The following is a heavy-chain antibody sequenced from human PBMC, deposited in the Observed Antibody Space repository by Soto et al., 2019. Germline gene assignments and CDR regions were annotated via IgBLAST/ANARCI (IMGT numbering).Heavy chain of an antibody. V-gene: IGHV4-38-2*02. D-gene: IGHD3-22*01. Sequence: SETLSLTCAVSGYSIYSGYYWDWIGQPPGKGLEWIGSIYHSGSTYYNPSLKSRVTISVDTSKNQFSLKLSSVTAADTAVYYCARDSSSGYYDYFDYWGQGTLVTVSS. CDR3: ARDSSSGYYDYFDY. CDR1: GYSIYSGYY. J-gene: IGHJ4*02. CDR2: IYHSGST.